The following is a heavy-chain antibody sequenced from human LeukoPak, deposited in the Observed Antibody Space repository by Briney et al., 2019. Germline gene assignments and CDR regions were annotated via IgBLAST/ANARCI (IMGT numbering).Heavy chain of an antibody. J-gene: IGHJ4*02. D-gene: IGHD1-26*01. CDR1: GFTFSSYA. CDR2: SSSSGGNT. CDR3: AKGGSDYDDHGYSFDY. V-gene: IGHV3-23*01. Sequence: GGSLRLSCAASGFTFSSYAMSWVRQAPGKGLEWVSTSSSSGGNTYYADSVKGRFTISRDNSKNTLYLQVNSLRAEDTAAYYCAKGGSDYDDHGYSFDYWGQGALVTVSS.